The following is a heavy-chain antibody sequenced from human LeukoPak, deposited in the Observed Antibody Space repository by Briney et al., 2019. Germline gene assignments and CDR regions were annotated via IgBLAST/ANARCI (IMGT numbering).Heavy chain of an antibody. V-gene: IGHV4-39*07. CDR3: ASVWFGELLFFDY. CDR1: GGSISSSSYY. Sequence: SSETLSLTCTVSGGSISSSSYYWGWIRQPPGKGLEWIGSIYYSGSTYYNPSLKSRVTISVDTSKNQFSLKLSSVTAADTAVYYCASVWFGELLFFDYWGQGTLVTVSS. D-gene: IGHD3-10*01. CDR2: IYYSGST. J-gene: IGHJ4*02.